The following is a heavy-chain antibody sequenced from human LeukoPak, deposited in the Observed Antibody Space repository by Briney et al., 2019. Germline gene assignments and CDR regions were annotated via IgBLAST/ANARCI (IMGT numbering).Heavy chain of an antibody. Sequence: PGGSLRLSCAASGFTFSGFGMNWVRQAPGRGLECVSYISSTSRTIYYADSVKGRFTISRDNAKNSLYLQMNSLRAEGTAVYYCARDLHCGGDCYPLTCWGQGTLVTVSS. CDR2: ISSTSRTI. D-gene: IGHD2-21*01. J-gene: IGHJ4*02. CDR3: ARDLHCGGDCYPLTC. CDR1: GFTFSGFG. V-gene: IGHV3-48*01.